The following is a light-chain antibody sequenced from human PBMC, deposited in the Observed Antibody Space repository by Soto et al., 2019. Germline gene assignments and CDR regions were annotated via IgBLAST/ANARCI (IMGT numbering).Light chain of an antibody. CDR2: EVS. CDR1: SSDVGRSNY. CDR3: TSFTTTTTLDV. J-gene: IGLJ1*01. Sequence: QSFLTQPASVSGSPGQSVTISCTGTSSDVGRSNYVSWYQQHPNNAPKLIIFEVSHRPTGVSNRFSGSKSGHTASLTISGLQSEDEADYFCTSFTTTTTLDVFGTGTKVTVL. V-gene: IGLV2-14*01.